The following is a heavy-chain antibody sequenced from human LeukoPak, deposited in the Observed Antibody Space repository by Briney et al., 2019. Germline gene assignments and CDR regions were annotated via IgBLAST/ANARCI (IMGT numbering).Heavy chain of an antibody. V-gene: IGHV7-4-1*02. J-gene: IGHJ6*02. CDR3: AREGQAANYYGMDV. CDR2: INTNTGNP. Sequence: GASVKVSCKASGYTFTIYAMNWVRQAPGQGLEWMGWINTNTGNPTYAQGFTGRFVFSLDTSVSTAYLQISSLKAEDTAVYYCAREGQAANYYGMDVWGQGTTVTVSS. CDR1: GYTFTIYA.